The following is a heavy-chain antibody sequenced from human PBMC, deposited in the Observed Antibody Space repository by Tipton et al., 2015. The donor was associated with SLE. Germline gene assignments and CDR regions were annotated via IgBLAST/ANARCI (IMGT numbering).Heavy chain of an antibody. CDR1: GYSISSGSYY. D-gene: IGHD3-22*01. V-gene: IGHV4-61*01. CDR3: ARDLGYYYDSSGLRRMAFDI. Sequence: TLSLTCAASGYSISSGSYYWSWIRQPPGKGLEWIGYIYYSGSTNYNPSLKSRVTISVDTSKNQFSLKLSSVTAADTAVYYCARDLGYYYDSSGLRRMAFDIWGQGTMVTVSS. J-gene: IGHJ3*02. CDR2: IYYSGST.